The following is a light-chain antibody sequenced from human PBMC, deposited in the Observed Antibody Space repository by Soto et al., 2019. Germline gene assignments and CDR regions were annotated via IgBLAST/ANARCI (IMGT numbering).Light chain of an antibody. Sequence: EIVLTQSPGTLSLSPGERATLSCRASQSLTNNYLAWYQHKPGQTPRLLIYGASSRATGIPDRFSGSGSGTDFTLTITRLEPEDFALYYCHQYGLSPVVTFGPGTRVDFK. CDR1: QSLTNNY. V-gene: IGKV3-20*01. CDR2: GAS. J-gene: IGKJ3*01. CDR3: HQYGLSPVVT.